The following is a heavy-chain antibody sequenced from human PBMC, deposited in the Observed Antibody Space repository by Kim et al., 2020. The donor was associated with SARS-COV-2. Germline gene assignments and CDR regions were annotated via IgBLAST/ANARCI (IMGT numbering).Heavy chain of an antibody. Sequence: ASVKVSCKASGYTFTGYYMHWVRQAPGQGLEWMGRINPNSGGTNYAQKFQGRVTMTRDTSISTAYMELSRLRSDDTAVYYCARDRIAAAGTLGYWGQGTLVTVSS. CDR2: INPNSGGT. CDR3: ARDRIAAAGTLGY. CDR1: GYTFTGYY. V-gene: IGHV1-2*06. D-gene: IGHD6-13*01. J-gene: IGHJ4*02.